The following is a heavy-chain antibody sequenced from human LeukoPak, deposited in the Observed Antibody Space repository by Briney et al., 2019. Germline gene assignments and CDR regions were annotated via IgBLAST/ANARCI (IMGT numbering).Heavy chain of an antibody. CDR1: GYTFTGYY. CDR2: INPNSGGT. Sequence: EASVKVSCKASGYTFTGYYMHWVRQAPGQGLEWMGGINPNSGGTNYAQKFQGRVTMPRDTSISTAYMELSRLRSDDTAVYYCARLGPAAGTFWASPPRWSYFDYWGQGTLVTVFS. J-gene: IGHJ4*02. D-gene: IGHD6-13*01. CDR3: ARLGPAAGTFWASPPRWSYFDY. V-gene: IGHV1-2*02.